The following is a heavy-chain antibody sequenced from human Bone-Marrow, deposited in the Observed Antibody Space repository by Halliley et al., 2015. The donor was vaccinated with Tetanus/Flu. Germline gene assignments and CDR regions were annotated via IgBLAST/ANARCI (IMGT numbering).Heavy chain of an antibody. J-gene: IGHJ4*02. D-gene: IGHD3-3*01. Sequence: VSAIHANGGATYYADSVKGRFTISRDNSKNSLYLQMNSLRAEDTAVYYCARDDAADFSRGYWDFWGRGALVTVSS. CDR2: IHANGGAT. CDR3: ARDDAADFSRGYWDF. V-gene: IGHV3-23*01.